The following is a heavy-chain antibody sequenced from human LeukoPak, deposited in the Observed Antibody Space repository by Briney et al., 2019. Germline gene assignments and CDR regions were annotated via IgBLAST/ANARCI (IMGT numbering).Heavy chain of an antibody. D-gene: IGHD5-18*01. CDR2: INPNSGGT. Sequence: ASVKVSCKASGYTFTGYYMHWVRQAPGQGLEWMGWINPNSGGTNYAQKFQGRVTMTRDTSISPAYMELIRLRSDDTAVYYSGREAGGYSYVETYYLDYWGKETLVPVPS. V-gene: IGHV1-2*02. CDR1: GYTFTGYY. J-gene: IGHJ4*02. CDR3: GREAGGYSYVETYYLDY.